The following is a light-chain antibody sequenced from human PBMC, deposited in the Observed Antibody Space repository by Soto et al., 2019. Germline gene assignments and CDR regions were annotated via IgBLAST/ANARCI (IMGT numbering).Light chain of an antibody. J-gene: IGLJ1*01. V-gene: IGLV2-23*02. CDR3: CSYAGRTTLV. CDR2: EVT. CDR1: SSDVEIYDL. Sequence: QSALTQPASVSGSPGQSITISCTGTSSDVEIYDLVSWYQQHPGKAPKLMISEVTKRPSGVSNRFSGSKSGNTASLTISGLQAEDEADYYCCSYAGRTTLVFGTGTKLTVL.